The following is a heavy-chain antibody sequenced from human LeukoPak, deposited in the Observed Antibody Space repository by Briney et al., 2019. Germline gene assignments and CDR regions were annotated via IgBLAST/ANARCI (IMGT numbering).Heavy chain of an antibody. CDR1: GFTFSSYG. V-gene: IGHV3-7*01. D-gene: IGHD3-10*01. Sequence: AGGSLRLSCAASGFTFSSYGMTWVRQAPGKGLEWVANIKQDGSEKYYVDSVKGRFTISRDNAKNSLYLPMNSLRAEDTAVYYCARVGGHYYGSGSYSYYYYMDVWGKGTTVTISS. CDR2: IKQDGSEK. J-gene: IGHJ6*03. CDR3: ARVGGHYYGSGSYSYYYYMDV.